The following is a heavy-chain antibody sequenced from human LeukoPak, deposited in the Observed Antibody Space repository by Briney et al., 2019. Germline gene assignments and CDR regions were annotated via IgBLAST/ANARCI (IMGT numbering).Heavy chain of an antibody. CDR2: IYHSGST. V-gene: IGHV4-38-2*01. J-gene: IGHJ4*02. Sequence: SETLSLTCAVSGYSISSGYYWGWIRQPPGKGLEWIGSIYHSGSTYYNPSLKSRVTISVDTSKNQFSLKLSSVAAADTAVYYCATHDSSGYYLIDYWGQGTLDTVSS. CDR3: ATHDSSGYYLIDY. CDR1: GYSISSGYY. D-gene: IGHD3-22*01.